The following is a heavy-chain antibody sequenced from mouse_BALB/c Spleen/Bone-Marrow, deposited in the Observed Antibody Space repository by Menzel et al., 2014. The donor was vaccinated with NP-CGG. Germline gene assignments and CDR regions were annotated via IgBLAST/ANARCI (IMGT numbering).Heavy chain of an antibody. J-gene: IGHJ1*01. CDR2: INPDSSTI. D-gene: IGHD1-1*01. Sequence: DVKLQESGGGLVQPGGSLKLSCAASGLDFSRYWMSWVRQVPGKGLEWIGEINPDSSTINYTPSLKDKFIISRDNAKNTLYLQMSKVRSEDTALYYCARLNYYGNLFFWGAGTTVTVSS. CDR1: GLDFSRYW. V-gene: IGHV4-1*02. CDR3: ARLNYYGNLFF.